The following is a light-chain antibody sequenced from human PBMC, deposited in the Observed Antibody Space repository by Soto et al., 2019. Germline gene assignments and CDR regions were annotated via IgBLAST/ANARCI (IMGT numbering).Light chain of an antibody. V-gene: IGLV3-21*02. CDR3: QVWDGSSDHYV. CDR2: DDS. Sequence: SYELTQPPSVSVAPGQTARITCGGDNIGSDSVHRYQQKPGQAPLLVVYDDSDRPSGIPERFSGFSYGNTATLTISRVEAGDEADYYCQVWDGSSDHYVFGTGTKVTVL. CDR1: NIGSDS. J-gene: IGLJ1*01.